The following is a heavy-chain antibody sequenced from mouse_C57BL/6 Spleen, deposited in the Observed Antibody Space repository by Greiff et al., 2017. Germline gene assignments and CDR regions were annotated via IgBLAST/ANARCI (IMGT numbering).Heavy chain of an antibody. D-gene: IGHD2-5*01. CDR1: GYSITSGCY. J-gene: IGHJ4*01. CDR3: APYSNYYSMDY. Sequence: EVKLVESGPGLVKPSQSLSLTCSVSGYSITSGCYWYWIRPFPGNQLEWMGFISYDGSNKYNPSLKNRITIPSDTSKNPFFLKLNSVTTEDTATYDCAPYSNYYSMDYWGQGTSVTVSS. V-gene: IGHV3-6*01. CDR2: ISYDGSN.